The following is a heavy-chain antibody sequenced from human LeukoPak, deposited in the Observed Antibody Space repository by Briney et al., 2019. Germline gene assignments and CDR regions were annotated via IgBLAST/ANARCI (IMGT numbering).Heavy chain of an antibody. D-gene: IGHD2-2*01. CDR1: GFTFSSYG. CDR3: AKDGFWTTRTSYHGAHFFDF. CDR2: ISYDGSND. Sequence: AGRSLRLSCAASGFTFSSYGIHWVRQAPGKGLEWVAAISYDGSNDYYKDSVKGRFTISRDNSKNIVYLQMNSLRPEDTAVYHCAKDGFWTTRTSYHGAHFFDFWGQGTLVTVSS. V-gene: IGHV3-30*18. J-gene: IGHJ4*02.